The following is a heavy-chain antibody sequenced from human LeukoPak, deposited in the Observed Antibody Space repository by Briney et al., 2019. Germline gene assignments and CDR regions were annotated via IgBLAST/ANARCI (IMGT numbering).Heavy chain of an antibody. CDR3: ARDKDWAFDY. Sequence: GGSLRLSCAASGFTFSSYAMSWVRQAPGKGLEWVSAISGSGGSTYYADSVKGRFTISRDDAKNSLFLQMNSLRAEDTAVYYCARDKDWAFDYWGQGTLVTVSS. CDR2: ISGSGGST. J-gene: IGHJ4*02. V-gene: IGHV3-23*01. D-gene: IGHD3/OR15-3a*01. CDR1: GFTFSSYA.